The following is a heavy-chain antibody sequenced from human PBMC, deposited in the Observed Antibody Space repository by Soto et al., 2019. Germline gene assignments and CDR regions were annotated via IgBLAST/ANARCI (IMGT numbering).Heavy chain of an antibody. J-gene: IGHJ6*03. CDR1: GDSFNDYY. CDR3: ARESGGATATLDYYYFYMDV. Sequence: VQLAQSGAEVKKPGASVKVSCKTSGDSFNDYYIHWVQQAPGQGLEWMGWINPNGGATKYAQKFQGRGTVTRDTSIRAVYMELSSLRSDETAVYYCARESGGATATLDYYYFYMDVWGKGTTVTVSS. D-gene: IGHD5-12*01. V-gene: IGHV1-2*02. CDR2: INPNGGAT.